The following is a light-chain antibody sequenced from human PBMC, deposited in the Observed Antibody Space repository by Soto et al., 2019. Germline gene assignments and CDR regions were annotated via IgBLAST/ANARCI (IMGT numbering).Light chain of an antibody. CDR1: QSISSS. J-gene: IGKJ4*01. V-gene: IGKV1-12*02. CDR3: QQANIFPFT. Sequence: GDRVTITCRASQSISSSLAWYQQKPGKAPKLLIYDASSLESGVPSRFSGSRSGPNFTLTISSLQPEDCATYYCQQANIFPFTFGGGTKVDIK. CDR2: DAS.